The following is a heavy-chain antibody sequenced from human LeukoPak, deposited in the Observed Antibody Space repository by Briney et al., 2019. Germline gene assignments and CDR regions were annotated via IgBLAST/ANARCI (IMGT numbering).Heavy chain of an antibody. CDR3: ARARWQYQLLSGYYYYMDV. CDR1: GGSISSGSYY. CDR2: IYTSGST. D-gene: IGHD2-2*01. V-gene: IGHV4-61*02. J-gene: IGHJ6*03. Sequence: PSETLSLTCTVSGGSISSGSYYWSWIRQPAGKGLEWIGRIYTSGSTNYNPSLKSRVTISVDTSKNQFSLKLSSVTAADTAVYYCARARWQYQLLSGYYYYMDVWGKGTTVTISS.